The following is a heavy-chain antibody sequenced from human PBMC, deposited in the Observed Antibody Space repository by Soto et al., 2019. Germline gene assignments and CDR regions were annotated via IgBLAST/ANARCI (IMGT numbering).Heavy chain of an antibody. CDR1: GGSISSYY. CDR3: ARTPTPLRYFDWSQQYYFDY. J-gene: IGHJ4*02. V-gene: IGHV4-59*08. CDR2: IYYSGST. Sequence: PSETLSLTCTVSGGSISSYYWSWIRQPPGKGLEWIGYIYYSGSTNYNPSLKSRVTISVDTSKNQFSLKLSSVTAADTAVYYCARTPTPLRYFDWSQQYYFDYWGQGTLVTVSS. D-gene: IGHD3-9*01.